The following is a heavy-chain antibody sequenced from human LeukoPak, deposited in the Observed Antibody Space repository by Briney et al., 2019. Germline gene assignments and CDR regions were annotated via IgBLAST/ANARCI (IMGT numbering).Heavy chain of an antibody. Sequence: PGGSLRLSCAASGFTFSSYGMHWVRQAPGKGLEWVAVIWYDGSNKYYADSVKGRFPISRDNSKNTLYLQMNSLRAEDTAVYYCARDRGVFMVRGLEAFDIWGQGTMVTGSS. J-gene: IGHJ3*02. CDR3: ARDRGVFMVRGLEAFDI. CDR1: GFTFSSYG. D-gene: IGHD3-10*01. V-gene: IGHV3-33*01. CDR2: IWYDGSNK.